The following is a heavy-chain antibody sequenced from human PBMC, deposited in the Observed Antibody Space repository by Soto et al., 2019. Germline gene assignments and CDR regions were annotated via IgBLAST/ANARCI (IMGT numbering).Heavy chain of an antibody. J-gene: IGHJ4*02. CDR3: ARDLSGNSWYGSDQ. V-gene: IGHV1-69*06. CDR1: GGTFSSYA. D-gene: IGHD6-13*01. Sequence: SVKVSCKASGGTFSSYAISWVRQAPGQGLEWMGGIIPIFGTANYAQKFQGRVTITADKSTSTAYMELSSLRSEDTAVYYCARDLSGNSWYGSDQWGQGTLVTVSS. CDR2: IIPIFGTA.